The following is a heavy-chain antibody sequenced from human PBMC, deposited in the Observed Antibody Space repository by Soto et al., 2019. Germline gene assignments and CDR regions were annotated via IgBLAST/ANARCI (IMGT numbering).Heavy chain of an antibody. Sequence: GESLKISCKGSGFTFTTYWIGWVRQMPGKGLEWIGFIYPDDSDTKYSPSFQGQVTISADKSTNTAYLQWSTLKASDTAMYYCGRSPGLIPTVMEDWGQGTLVTVSS. CDR3: GRSPGLIPTVMED. V-gene: IGHV5-51*01. J-gene: IGHJ4*02. D-gene: IGHD4-17*01. CDR2: IYPDDSDT. CDR1: GFTFTTYW.